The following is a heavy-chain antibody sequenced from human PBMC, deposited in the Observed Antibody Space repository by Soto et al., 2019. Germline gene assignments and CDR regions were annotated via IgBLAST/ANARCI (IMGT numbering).Heavy chain of an antibody. CDR2: VNWNGGST. J-gene: IGHJ4*02. D-gene: IGHD1-26*01. CDR3: VRGASLHFDY. Sequence: EVQLVESGGGVLRPGGSLRLSCAASGFTFDDYGMSWARQAPGKGLEWVSGVNWNGGSTGYADSVKGRFTISRDNAYNSRYLQVNSLRAEDTAVYYCVRGASLHFDYWGQGTVVTVSS. V-gene: IGHV3-20*04. CDR1: GFTFDDYG.